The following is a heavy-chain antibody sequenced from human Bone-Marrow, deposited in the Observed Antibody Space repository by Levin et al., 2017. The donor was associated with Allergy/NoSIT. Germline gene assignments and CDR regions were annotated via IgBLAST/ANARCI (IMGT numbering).Heavy chain of an antibody. CDR2: INPDSGLT. CDR1: GYTFIGYY. CDR3: AREPESVNAFDV. J-gene: IGHJ3*01. D-gene: IGHD5/OR15-5a*01. V-gene: IGHV1-2*02. Sequence: ASVKVSCKASGYTFIGYYLHWVRQAPGQGPEWMAWINPDSGLTNYAPKFQGRVTVTRDTSINTAYLDLSWLKSDDTAIYYCAREPESVNAFDVWGQGTMVAVSS.